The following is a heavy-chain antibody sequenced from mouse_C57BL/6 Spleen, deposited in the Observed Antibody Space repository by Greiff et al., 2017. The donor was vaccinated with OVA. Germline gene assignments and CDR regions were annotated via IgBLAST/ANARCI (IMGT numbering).Heavy chain of an antibody. CDR1: GFSLTSYG. Sequence: QVQLQQSGPGLVQPSQSLSITCTVSGFSLTSYGVHWVRQSPGKGLEWLGVIWRGGSTDYNAAFMSRLSITKDNSKSQVFFKMNSLQADDTAIYYCAKNWATVVATDYAMDYWGQGTSVTVSS. J-gene: IGHJ4*01. CDR2: IWRGGST. CDR3: AKNWATVVATDYAMDY. V-gene: IGHV2-5*01. D-gene: IGHD1-1*01.